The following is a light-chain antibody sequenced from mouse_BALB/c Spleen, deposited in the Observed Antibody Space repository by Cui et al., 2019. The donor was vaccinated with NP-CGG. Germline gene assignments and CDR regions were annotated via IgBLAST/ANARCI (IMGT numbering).Light chain of an antibody. CDR2: GTN. V-gene: IGLV1*01. CDR3: ALWYSNHWV. J-gene: IGLJ1*01. Sequence: QSVVTEASAPTTSPGETVTLTCRSSTGAVTTNNYANWVQEKSDHLFTGLIGGTNNRVPGVPARFSGSLIGDKAALTITVAQTEDEAIYFCALWYSNHWVFGGGTKLTVL. CDR1: TGAVTTNNY.